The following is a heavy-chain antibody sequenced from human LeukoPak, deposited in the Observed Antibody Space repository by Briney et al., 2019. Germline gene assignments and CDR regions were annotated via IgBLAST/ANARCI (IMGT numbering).Heavy chain of an antibody. CDR3: ARNLNCSGGSCYWGIDY. V-gene: IGHV4-59*01. Sequence: SETLSLTCTVSGGSIGSYYWSWIRQPPGKGLEWIGYIYCSGSTNYNPSLKSRVTISVDTSKNQFSLKLSSVTAADTAVYYCARNLNCSGGSCYWGIDYWGQGTLVTVSS. CDR2: IYCSGST. D-gene: IGHD2-15*01. J-gene: IGHJ4*02. CDR1: GGSIGSYY.